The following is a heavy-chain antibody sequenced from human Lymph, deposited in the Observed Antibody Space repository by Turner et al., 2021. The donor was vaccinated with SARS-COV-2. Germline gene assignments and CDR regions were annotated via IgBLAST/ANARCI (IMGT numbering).Heavy chain of an antibody. CDR1: GGSMNSNY. Sequence: QVQLQESGPRLVKPLETLSLTCTVSGGSMNSNYWRWIRQPPGKRLEWIEYIYYRGRTNYNPSLKSRVTISVDTSKNQFSLKLTSVTAADTAIYYCARETVNNWVDPWGQGILVTVSS. J-gene: IGHJ5*02. CDR2: IYYRGRT. CDR3: ARETVNNWVDP. V-gene: IGHV4-59*01. D-gene: IGHD2-21*02.